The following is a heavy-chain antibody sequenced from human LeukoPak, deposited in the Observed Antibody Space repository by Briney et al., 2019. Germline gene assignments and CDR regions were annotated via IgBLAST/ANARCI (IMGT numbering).Heavy chain of an antibody. CDR3: ASGTFKTYYDILTGRPPFDY. J-gene: IGHJ4*02. CDR2: ISSSSSYI. D-gene: IGHD3-9*01. V-gene: IGHV3-21*01. Sequence: PGGSLRLSCAASGFTFSSYSMTWVRQAPGKGLEWVSSISSSSSYIYYADSVKGRFTISRDNARNSLYLQMNSLRAEDTAVYYCASGTFKTYYDILTGRPPFDYWGQGTLVTVSS. CDR1: GFTFSSYS.